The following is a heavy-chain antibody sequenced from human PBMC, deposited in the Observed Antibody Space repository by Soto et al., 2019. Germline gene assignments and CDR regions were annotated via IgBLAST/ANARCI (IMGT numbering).Heavy chain of an antibody. J-gene: IGHJ1*01. CDR2: IYSGGST. V-gene: IGHV3-53*02. Sequence: EVQLVETGGGLIQPGGSLRLSCAASGFTFSSNYMSWVRQAPGKGLEWVSVIYSGGSTYYADSVKGRFTISRDNSKNRLYLQMNSLRAEDTAVYYCARTAGGTYASAEYFQHWGQGTLVTVSS. CDR3: ARTAGGTYASAEYFQH. CDR1: GFTFSSNY. D-gene: IGHD6-13*01.